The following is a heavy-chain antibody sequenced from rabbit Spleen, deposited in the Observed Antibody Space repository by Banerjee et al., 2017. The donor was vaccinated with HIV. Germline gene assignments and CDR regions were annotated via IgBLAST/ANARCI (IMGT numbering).Heavy chain of an antibody. V-gene: IGHV1S45*01. CDR3: ARDLVAVIGWNFSL. CDR2: IYSGISPNT. CDR1: GFSLSIDYF. J-gene: IGHJ4*01. D-gene: IGHD1-1*01. Sequence: LQESGGGLVKPEGSLAITCTASGFSLSIDYFPCWVRQAPGKGLEWIACIYSGISPNTYYANCAKGRFTVSKDSWTTVNLQMTSLTASDTASYFCARDLVAVIGWNFSLWGPGTLVTVS.